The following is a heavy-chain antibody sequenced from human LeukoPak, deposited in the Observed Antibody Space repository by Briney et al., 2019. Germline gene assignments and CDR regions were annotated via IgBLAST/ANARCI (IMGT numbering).Heavy chain of an antibody. CDR1: GYTFTDYY. CDR3: ARERLSPGKGFDY. D-gene: IGHD4-23*01. CDR2: VNPNSGGT. V-gene: IGHV1-2*02. Sequence: ASVKVSCKASGYTFTDYYIHWVRQAPGQGLEWMGWVNPNSGGTSYAQKFQGRVTMTRDTSINTVFVELSSLRSNDTAIYYCARERLSPGKGFDYRGQGTLVTVSS. J-gene: IGHJ4*02.